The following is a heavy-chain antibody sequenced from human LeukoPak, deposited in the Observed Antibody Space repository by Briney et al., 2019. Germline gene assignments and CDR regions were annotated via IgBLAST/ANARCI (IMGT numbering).Heavy chain of an antibody. CDR3: ASASGGSYYATTFVGY. Sequence: GGSLRLSCAASGFTFSSYAMHWVRQAPGKGLEWVAVISYDGSNKYYADSVKGRFTISRDNSKNTLYLQMNSLRAEDTAVYYCASASGGSYYATTFVGYWGQGTLVAVSS. V-gene: IGHV3-30-3*01. CDR1: GFTFSSYA. J-gene: IGHJ4*02. CDR2: ISYDGSNK. D-gene: IGHD1-26*01.